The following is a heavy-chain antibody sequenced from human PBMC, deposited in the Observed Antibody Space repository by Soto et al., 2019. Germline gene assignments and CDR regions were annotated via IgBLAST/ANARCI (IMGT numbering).Heavy chain of an antibody. CDR3: ARVNYPMVRGVMPVIFWAFDP. CDR2: IYYSGST. V-gene: IGHV4-31*03. CDR1: GGSISSGGYY. D-gene: IGHD3-10*01. Sequence: SETLSLTCTVSGGSISSGGYYWSWIRQHPGKGLEWIGYIYYSGSTYYNPSLKSRVTISVDTSKNQFSLKLSSVTAADTAVYYCARVNYPMVRGVMPVIFWAFDPWGQGTLVTVSS. J-gene: IGHJ5*02.